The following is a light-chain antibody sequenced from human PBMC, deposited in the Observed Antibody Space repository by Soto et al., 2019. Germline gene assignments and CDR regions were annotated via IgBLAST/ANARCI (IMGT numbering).Light chain of an antibody. CDR1: QGISSW. Sequence: DIEMTKSASAVSASVGARVTNTSRASQGISSWLAWYQQKPGKAPKLLSYAASSLQSGVPSRFRGSGSGTDFTLTISSLNPEDFETYYCQQANRFPFTVGGGTKVDIK. V-gene: IGKV1-12*02. J-gene: IGKJ4*01. CDR2: AAS. CDR3: QQANRFPFT.